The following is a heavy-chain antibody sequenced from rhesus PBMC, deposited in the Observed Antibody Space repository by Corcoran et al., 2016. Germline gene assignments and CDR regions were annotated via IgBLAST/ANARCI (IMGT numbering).Heavy chain of an antibody. CDR1: GDSIIRGYA. CDR3: ASGLNYGAPNFGLDS. D-gene: IGHD1-26*01. CDR2: IGG. V-gene: IGHV4-127*01. J-gene: IGHJ6*01. Sequence: QVQLKESGPGLVKPSETLPLTCTVPGDSIIRGYAWSWVCPPPGKGMACIGYIGGYYKPSLKSRVTISKDTSKNQFSLNLTSVTAADTAVYYCASGLNYGAPNFGLDSWGQGVVVTVSS.